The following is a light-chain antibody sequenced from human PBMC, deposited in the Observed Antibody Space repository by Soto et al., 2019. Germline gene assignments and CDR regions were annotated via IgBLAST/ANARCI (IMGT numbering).Light chain of an antibody. V-gene: IGKV1-6*01. CDR2: SAS. Sequence: AIQMTQSPSSLSASVGDRVTITCRASQAIRNDLGWYQQKPGKAPKLLIYSASSLQSGVPSRFSGSGSGTDFTLTISSLQPEDFAIYFCLQDYIHPLTFGQGTKVDIK. J-gene: IGKJ1*01. CDR3: LQDYIHPLT. CDR1: QAIRND.